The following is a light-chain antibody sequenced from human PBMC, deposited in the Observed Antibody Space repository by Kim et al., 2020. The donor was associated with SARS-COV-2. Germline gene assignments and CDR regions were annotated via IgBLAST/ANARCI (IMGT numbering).Light chain of an antibody. CDR3: QSYDSSLSVVV. CDR1: SSNSGAGYD. V-gene: IGLV1-40*01. Sequence: GVTSSCTGSSSNSGAGYDVHWYQQLPGTAPNLLIYGNSNRPSGVPDRFSGSKSGTSASLAITGLQAEDEADYYCQSYDSSLSVVVFGGGTQLTVL. CDR2: GNS. J-gene: IGLJ2*01.